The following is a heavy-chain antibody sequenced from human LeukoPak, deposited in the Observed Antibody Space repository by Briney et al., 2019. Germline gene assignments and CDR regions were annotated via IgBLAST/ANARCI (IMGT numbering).Heavy chain of an antibody. D-gene: IGHD6-19*01. CDR3: AIWAPYRAVAENAFDI. CDR1: GYSFTSYW. J-gene: IGHJ3*02. V-gene: IGHV5-51*01. Sequence: GESLKISCKGSGYSFTSYWIGWVRQMPGKGLEWMGIIYPGDSDTRYSPSFQGQVTISADKSISTAYLQWSSLKASDTAMYYCAIWAPYRAVAENAFDIWGQGTMVTVSS. CDR2: IYPGDSDT.